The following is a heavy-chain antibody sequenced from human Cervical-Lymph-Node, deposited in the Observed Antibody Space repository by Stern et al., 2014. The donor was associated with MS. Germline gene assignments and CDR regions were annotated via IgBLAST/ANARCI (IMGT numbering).Heavy chain of an antibody. V-gene: IGHV3-33*01. CDR3: ARPFTMVRGGFDY. Sequence: MQLVESGGGVVQPGRSLRLSCVASGFSFSSYGMHWVRQAPGKGLEWAAVILHDGSDKYYADSVKGRFTISRDNSKNTLYLQMSSLRAEDTAVYYCARPFTMVRGGFDYWGQGTLVTVSS. CDR2: ILHDGSDK. CDR1: GFSFSSYG. D-gene: IGHD3-10*01. J-gene: IGHJ4*02.